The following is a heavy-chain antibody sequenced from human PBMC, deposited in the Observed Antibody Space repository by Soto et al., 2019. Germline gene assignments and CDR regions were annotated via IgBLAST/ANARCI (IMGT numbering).Heavy chain of an antibody. D-gene: IGHD6-13*01. CDR2: ISSSSSTI. Sequence: EVQLVESGGGLVQPGGSLRLSCAASGFTFSSYSMNWVRQAPGKGLEWVSYISSSSSTIYYADSVKGRFTISRDNAKNSLYLQMNSLRAEDTAVYYCARVGSSWTGSDDYWGQGTLYTVSS. J-gene: IGHJ4*02. V-gene: IGHV3-48*01. CDR1: GFTFSSYS. CDR3: ARVGSSWTGSDDY.